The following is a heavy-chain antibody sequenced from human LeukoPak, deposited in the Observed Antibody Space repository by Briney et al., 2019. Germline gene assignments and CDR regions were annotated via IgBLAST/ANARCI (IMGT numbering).Heavy chain of an antibody. V-gene: IGHV4-30-4*08. CDR1: GGSFSGYY. D-gene: IGHD4-23*01. J-gene: IGHJ4*02. Sequence: PSETLSLTCAVYGGSFSGYYWSWIRQPPGKGLEWIGYIYYSGSTYYNPSLKSRVTISVDTSKNQFSLKLSSVTAADTAVYYCARVSVVPVWGQGTLVTVSS. CDR2: IYYSGST. CDR3: ARVSVVPV.